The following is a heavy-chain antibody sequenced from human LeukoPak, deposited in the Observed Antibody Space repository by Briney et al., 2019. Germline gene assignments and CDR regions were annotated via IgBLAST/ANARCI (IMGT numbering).Heavy chain of an antibody. CDR3: ARCSTSAYTTGWCNWIDP. CDR1: GFTFTSDA. Sequence: GGSLRLSCVASGFTFTSDAMNWVRQAPGKGLEWVSSTVSRGTTQYADSVKGRFTVSRDTSKNTLYLQMNSLRADDTAVYYCARCSTSAYTTGWCNWIDPWGQGTLVTVSS. J-gene: IGHJ5*02. V-gene: IGHV3-23*01. CDR2: TVSRGTT. D-gene: IGHD6-19*01.